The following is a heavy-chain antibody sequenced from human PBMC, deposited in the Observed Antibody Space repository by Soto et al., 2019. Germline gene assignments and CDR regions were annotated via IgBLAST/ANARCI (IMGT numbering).Heavy chain of an antibody. V-gene: IGHV4-34*01. CDR1: GGSFSGYY. D-gene: IGHD2-21*02. J-gene: IGHJ4*02. CDR2: INHSGST. CDR3: AKKTTMVTGAT. Sequence: SETLSLTCAVYGGSFSGYYWTWIRQPPGTGLEWIGEINHSGSTNYNPSLKSRVTISVDTSKNHFSLRLTSVSAADTAVYYCAKKTTMVTGATWGQGTLVTVSS.